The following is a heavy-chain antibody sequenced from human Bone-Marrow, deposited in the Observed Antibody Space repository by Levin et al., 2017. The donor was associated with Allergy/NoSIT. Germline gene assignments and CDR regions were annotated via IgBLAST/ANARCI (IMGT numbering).Heavy chain of an antibody. CDR3: ARGPITMIVVVTSPDEGAFDI. V-gene: IGHV3-30*04. D-gene: IGHD3-22*01. CDR2: ISYDGSNK. CDR1: GFTFSSYA. Sequence: PGESLKISCAASGFTFSSYAMHWVRQAPGKGLEWVAVISYDGSNKYYADSVKGRFTISRDNSKNTLYLQMNSLRAEDTAVYYCARGPITMIVVVTSPDEGAFDIWGQGTMVTVSS. J-gene: IGHJ3*02.